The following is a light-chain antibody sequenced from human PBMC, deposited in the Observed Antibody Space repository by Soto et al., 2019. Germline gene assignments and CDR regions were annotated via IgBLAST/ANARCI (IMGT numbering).Light chain of an antibody. CDR1: QTINNY. CDR3: QQSAKIPRT. Sequence: DIQMTQSPSSLSASVGDRVTITCRASQTINNYVSWYQQKPGKAPKSLIYAASTLQRGVPTRFSGSGSGTDFTLTINSLQPEDSAIYYCQQSAKIPRTFGQGTTVEI. CDR2: AAS. V-gene: IGKV1-39*01. J-gene: IGKJ1*01.